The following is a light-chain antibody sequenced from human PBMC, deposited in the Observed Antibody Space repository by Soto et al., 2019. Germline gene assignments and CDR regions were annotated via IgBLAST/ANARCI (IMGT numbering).Light chain of an antibody. CDR1: SSNIGSNT. CDR3: AAWDASLNAVV. Sequence: QSVLTQPPSASGTPGQTVTISCSGGSSNIGSNTVNWYPQLPGTAPNLLIYSNDQRPSGVPARFSGSKSGVSASLAISWLQSEEEADDYCAAWDASLNAVVFGGGTKLTVL. CDR2: SND. V-gene: IGLV1-44*01. J-gene: IGLJ2*01.